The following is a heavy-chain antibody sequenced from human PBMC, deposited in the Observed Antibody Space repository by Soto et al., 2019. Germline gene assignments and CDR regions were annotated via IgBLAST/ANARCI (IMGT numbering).Heavy chain of an antibody. Sequence: PSETLSMTCTDSGSSNRSYCRIRKRQPPGEGLEWIGCICYSGSTNYNPSLKSRVTISVDTSENQFSLQLTSVTAADTAVYYCARCPLDTADLHYYNRDVWGKGTTVTVSS. D-gene: IGHD5-18*01. CDR1: GSSNRSYC. CDR2: ICYSGST. V-gene: IGHV4-59*01. J-gene: IGHJ6*03. CDR3: ARCPLDTADLHYYNRDV.